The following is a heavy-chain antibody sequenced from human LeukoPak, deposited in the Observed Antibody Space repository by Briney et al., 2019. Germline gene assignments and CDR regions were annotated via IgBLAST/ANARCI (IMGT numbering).Heavy chain of an antibody. D-gene: IGHD1-1*01. J-gene: IGHJ4*02. V-gene: IGHV3-74*01. CDR1: GFSFSTHW. CDR3: ARDTPGIGIDY. Sequence: GGSLRLSCAASGFSFSTHWMHWVRQAPGKGLLWVSHINSDGSDTGYADSVKGRFTTSRDNADNTLYLQMNSLRAEDTAVYFCARDTPGIGIDYWGQGTLVTVSS. CDR2: INSDGSDT.